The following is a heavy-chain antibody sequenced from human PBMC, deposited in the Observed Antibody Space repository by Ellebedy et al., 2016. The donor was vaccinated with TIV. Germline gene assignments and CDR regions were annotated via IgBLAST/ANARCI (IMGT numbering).Heavy chain of an antibody. CDR3: ARDGSGYKPLDY. V-gene: IGHV3-7*03. CDR1: GFSFGEYW. CDR2: IKEDGSQK. D-gene: IGHD3-22*01. Sequence: GESLKISCAASGFSFGEYWLTWVRQVPGKGLEWVANIKEDGSQKHYADSVKGRIAISRDNAKNSLYLQLNSLRADDTAVYYCARDGSGYKPLDYWGQGTLVTVSS. J-gene: IGHJ4*02.